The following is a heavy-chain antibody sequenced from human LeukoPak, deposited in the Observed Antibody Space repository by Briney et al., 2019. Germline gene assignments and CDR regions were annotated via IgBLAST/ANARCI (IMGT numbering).Heavy chain of an antibody. V-gene: IGHV3-64*01. CDR3: ARASSGWCGY. CDR1: GFTFSSYA. J-gene: IGHJ4*02. D-gene: IGHD6-19*01. CDR2: ISSNGGST. Sequence: PGGSLRLSCVVSGFTFSSYAMHWVRQAPGKGLEYVSAISSNGGSTYYANSVKGRFTISRDNSKNTLYPQMGSLRVEDMAVYYCARASSGWCGYWGQGTLVTVSS.